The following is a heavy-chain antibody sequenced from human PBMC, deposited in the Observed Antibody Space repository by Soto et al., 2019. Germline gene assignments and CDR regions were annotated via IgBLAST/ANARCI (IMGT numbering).Heavy chain of an antibody. CDR2: FDPEDGET. CDR3: ATVGVEQQLYYGMDV. Sequence: ASVQVSCQVSGYTLTELSMHWVRQAPGKGLEWMGGFDPEDGETIYAQKFQGRVTMTEDTSTDTAYMELSSLRSEDTAVYYCATVGVEQQLYYGMDVWGQGTTVTVSS. D-gene: IGHD6-13*01. CDR1: GYTLTELS. J-gene: IGHJ6*02. V-gene: IGHV1-24*01.